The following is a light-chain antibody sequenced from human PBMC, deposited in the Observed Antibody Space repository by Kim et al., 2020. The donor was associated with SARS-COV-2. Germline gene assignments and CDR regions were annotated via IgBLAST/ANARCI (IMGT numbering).Light chain of an antibody. CDR1: TGAVTSRYY. Sequence: QTVVTQEPSLTVSPGGTVTLTCASSTGAVTSRYYPNWFQQKPGQAPRALIYSTTYKYSWTPARFSGSLLGGQAALTLSGAQPEDEADYYCLLYYGGGWVFGGGTKVTVL. CDR3: LLYYGGGWV. J-gene: IGLJ3*02. CDR2: STT. V-gene: IGLV7-43*01.